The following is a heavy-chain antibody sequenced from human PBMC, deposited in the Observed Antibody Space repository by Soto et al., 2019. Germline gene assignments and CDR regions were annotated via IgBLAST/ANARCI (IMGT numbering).Heavy chain of an antibody. CDR2: ISAYNGNT. V-gene: IGHV1-18*01. CDR3: ARVVGPPFEEMATIAWFDP. CDR1: GYTFTSYG. J-gene: IGHJ5*02. Sequence: ASVKVSCKASGYTFTSYGISWVRQAPGQGLEWMGWISAYNGNTNYAQKLQGRVTMTTDTSTSTAYMELRSLRSDDTAVYYCARVVGPPFEEMATIAWFDPWGQGTLVTVSS. D-gene: IGHD5-12*01.